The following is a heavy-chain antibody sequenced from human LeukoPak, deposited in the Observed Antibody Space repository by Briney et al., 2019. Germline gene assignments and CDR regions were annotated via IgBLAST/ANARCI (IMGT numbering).Heavy chain of an antibody. D-gene: IGHD3-16*01. J-gene: IGHJ4*02. CDR1: GYTFANYW. Sequence: GESLKISCKGSGYTFANYWIAWVRRMPGKGLEWMGIIYPGDSDTRYSPSFQGQVTISADNAINTAYLQWSSLKASDTAMYYCTRRAYTSDAGDWGQGTLVTVSS. V-gene: IGHV5-51*01. CDR2: IYPGDSDT. CDR3: TRRAYTSDAGD.